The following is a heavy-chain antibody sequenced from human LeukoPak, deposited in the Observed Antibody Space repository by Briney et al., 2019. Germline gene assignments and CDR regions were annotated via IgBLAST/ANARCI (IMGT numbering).Heavy chain of an antibody. V-gene: IGHV4-34*01. CDR3: ARLVTTRVDYYYYYYMDV. D-gene: IGHD4-11*01. CDR1: GGSFSGYY. J-gene: IGHJ6*03. Sequence: PSETLSLTCAVYGGSFSGYYWSWIRQPPGKGLEWIGEINHSGSTNYNPSLKSRVTISVDTSKNQFSLKLSSVTAADTAVYYCARLVTTRVDYYYYYYMDVWGKGTTVTVSS. CDR2: INHSGST.